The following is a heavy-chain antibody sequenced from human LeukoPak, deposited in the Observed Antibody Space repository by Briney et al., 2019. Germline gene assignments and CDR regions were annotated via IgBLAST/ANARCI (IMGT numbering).Heavy chain of an antibody. D-gene: IGHD6-19*01. J-gene: IGHJ5*02. V-gene: IGHV3-23*01. CDR2: ISGSGGST. CDR1: GFTFSSYA. Sequence: PGGSLRLSCAASGFTFSSYAMSWVRQAPGKGLEWVSAISGSGGSTYCADSVKGRFTISRDNSKNTLYLQMNSLRAEDTAVYYCAREQFEDAYSSGWGYRWFDPWGQGTLVTVSS. CDR3: AREQFEDAYSSGWGYRWFDP.